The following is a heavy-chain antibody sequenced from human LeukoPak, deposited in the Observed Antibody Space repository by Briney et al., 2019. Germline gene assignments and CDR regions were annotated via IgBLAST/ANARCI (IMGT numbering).Heavy chain of an antibody. Sequence: SETLSLTCAVYGGSFSGYYWSWIRQPPGKGLEWIGEINHSGGTNYNPSLKSRVTISVDTSKNQFSLKLSSVTAADTAVYYCARGLRYSSGWSPFNYWGQGTLVTVSS. D-gene: IGHD6-13*01. CDR1: GGSFSGYY. CDR2: INHSGGT. CDR3: ARGLRYSSGWSPFNY. J-gene: IGHJ4*02. V-gene: IGHV4-34*01.